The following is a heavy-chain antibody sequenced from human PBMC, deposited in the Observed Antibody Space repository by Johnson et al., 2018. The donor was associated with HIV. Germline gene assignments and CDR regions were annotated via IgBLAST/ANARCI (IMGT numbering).Heavy chain of an antibody. J-gene: IGHJ3*02. V-gene: IGHV3-30*02. D-gene: IGHD2-21*01. CDR2: IRYDGSNK. CDR1: GFTFSDYY. Sequence: QVQLVESGGGLVKPGGSLRLSCAASGFTFSDYYMIWIRQAPGKGLEWVAFIRYDGSNKYYADSVKGRFTISRDNSKNTLYLQMNSLRAEDTAGYYCAKDQSHCETSLSWCAFDIWGQGTMVTVSS. CDR3: AKDQSHCETSLSWCAFDI.